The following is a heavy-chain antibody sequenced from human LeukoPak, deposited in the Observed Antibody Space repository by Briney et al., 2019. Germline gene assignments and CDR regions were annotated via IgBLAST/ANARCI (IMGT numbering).Heavy chain of an antibody. CDR3: ARGGVTRGYSYGLEYY. CDR1: GYIFTGYY. D-gene: IGHD5-18*01. CDR2: INPNSGGT. V-gene: IGHV1-2*06. Sequence: GASVKVSCKASGYIFTGYYMHWVRQAPGQGLEWVGRINPNSGGTNYEQKFQGRVTMTRDTSISTAYMELSRLRSDDTAVYYCARGGVTRGYSYGLEYYWGQGTLVTVSS. J-gene: IGHJ4*02.